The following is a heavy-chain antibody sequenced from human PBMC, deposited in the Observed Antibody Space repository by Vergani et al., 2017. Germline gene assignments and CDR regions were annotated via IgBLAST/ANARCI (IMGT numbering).Heavy chain of an antibody. V-gene: IGHV3-53*04. CDR1: GFTVSSNY. CDR2: IYSGGST. J-gene: IGHJ4*02. Sequence: EVQLVESGGGLVQPGGSLRLSCAASGFTVSSNYMSWVRQAPGKGLEWVSVIYSGGSTYYADSVKGRFTISRDNSKNTLYLQMNSLRAEDTAVYYCASDFGADRRGFDYWGQGTLVTVSS. CDR3: ASDFGADRRGFDY. D-gene: IGHD1-14*01.